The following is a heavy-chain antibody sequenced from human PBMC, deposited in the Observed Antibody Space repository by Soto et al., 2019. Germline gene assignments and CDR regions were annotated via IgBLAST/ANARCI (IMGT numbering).Heavy chain of an antibody. V-gene: IGHV1-2*04. D-gene: IGHD6-13*01. Sequence: QVQLVQSGAEVKKPGASVKVSCKASGYTFTGYYMHWVRQAPGQGLEWMASINPNSGGTNYAQKFRGWVTMTRDTSISTAYMELSRLTSDDTAVYYCARGIGIAAAGEYYYYYGMDVWGQGTTVTVSS. CDR2: INPNSGGT. CDR3: ARGIGIAAAGEYYYYYGMDV. CDR1: GYTFTGYY. J-gene: IGHJ6*02.